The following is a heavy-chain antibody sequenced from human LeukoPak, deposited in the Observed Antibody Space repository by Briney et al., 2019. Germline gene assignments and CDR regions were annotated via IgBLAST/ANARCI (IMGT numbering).Heavy chain of an antibody. Sequence: PGGSLRLSCAASGFSFSSYWMHWVRQAPGKGPVWVSRINGDGIITNYADSVKGRFTISRDNAKNTLYLQMNSLRAEDTAVYSCAREGLGYSYGAWGQGTLVTVSS. J-gene: IGHJ5*02. CDR1: GFSFSSYW. D-gene: IGHD5-18*01. V-gene: IGHV3-74*01. CDR2: INGDGIIT. CDR3: AREGLGYSYGA.